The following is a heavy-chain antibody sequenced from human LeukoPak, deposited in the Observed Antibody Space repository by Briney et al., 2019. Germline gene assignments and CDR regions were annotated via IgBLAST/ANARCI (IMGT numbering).Heavy chain of an antibody. V-gene: IGHV5-51*01. CDR2: TYPVDSST. D-gene: IGHD6-19*01. CDR3: ATRRAVAGTYYFDS. Sequence: GESLKISCKGSGYSFTNYWIGWVRQMPGKGLEWMGITYPVDSSTRYSPSFQGQVTISVDKSIGTAYLQWTNLKASDTAIYYCATRRAVAGTYYFDSWGQGTLVTVSS. CDR1: GYSFTNYW. J-gene: IGHJ4*02.